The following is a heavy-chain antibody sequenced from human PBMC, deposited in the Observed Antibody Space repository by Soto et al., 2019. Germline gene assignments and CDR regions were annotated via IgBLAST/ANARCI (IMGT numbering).Heavy chain of an antibody. J-gene: IGHJ5*02. D-gene: IGHD2-2*01. CDR2: IFFSGST. Sequence: SGTLSLTCTFSGGSISSGGYYWSWIRQPPGKGLGWIGYIFFSGSTPYNPSLKSRLTISVDTSKNQCSLKLSSVTAADTAVYYCARHNLGYCSSSSCVPGWFDPWGQGTLVTVSS. CDR1: GGSISSGGYY. V-gene: IGHV4-39*01. CDR3: ARHNLGYCSSSSCVPGWFDP.